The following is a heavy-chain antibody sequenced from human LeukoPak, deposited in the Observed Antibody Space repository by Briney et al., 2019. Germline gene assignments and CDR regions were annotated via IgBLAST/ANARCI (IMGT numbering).Heavy chain of an antibody. J-gene: IGHJ4*02. Sequence: GGSLRLSCAASGFTVSSNYMSWVRQAPGKGLEWVSSISSSSSYIYYADSVKGRFTISRDNAKNSLYLQMNSLRAEDTAVYYCARDPGHYDSSGFYYYWGQGTLVTVSS. D-gene: IGHD3-22*01. CDR3: ARDPGHYDSSGFYYY. CDR2: ISSSSSYI. V-gene: IGHV3-21*01. CDR1: GFTVSSNY.